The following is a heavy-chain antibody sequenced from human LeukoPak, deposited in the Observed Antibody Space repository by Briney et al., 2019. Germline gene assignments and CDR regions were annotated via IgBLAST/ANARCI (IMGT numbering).Heavy chain of an antibody. D-gene: IGHD6-19*01. CDR1: GGTFSSYA. V-gene: IGHV1-69*05. CDR2: IIPIFGTA. CDR3: ARGAHIAVAGPDHFDY. Sequence: SVKVSCKASGGTFSSYAISWVRQAPRQGLEWMGGIIPIFGTANYAQKFQGRVTITTDESTSTAYMELSSLRSEDTAVYYCARGAHIAVAGPDHFDYWGQGTLVTVSS. J-gene: IGHJ4*02.